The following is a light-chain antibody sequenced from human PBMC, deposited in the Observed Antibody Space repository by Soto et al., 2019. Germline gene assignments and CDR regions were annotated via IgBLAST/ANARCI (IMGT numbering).Light chain of an antibody. V-gene: IGLV1-51*01. CDR3: GSWDSSLSAYV. CDR1: RSNIGSNT. CDR2: DDN. J-gene: IGLJ1*01. Sequence: QSVLTQPPSASGTPGQRVTISCFGSRSNIGSNTVNWYQQLPGTAPKLVIYDDNKRPSGIPDRFSGSKSGTSATLGITGFQTGDEADYYCGSWDSSLSAYVFGTGTKLTVL.